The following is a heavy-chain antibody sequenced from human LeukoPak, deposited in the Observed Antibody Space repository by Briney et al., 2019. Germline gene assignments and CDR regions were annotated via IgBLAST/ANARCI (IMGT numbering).Heavy chain of an antibody. CDR1: GFTFDDYV. Sequence: PGGSLRLSCVASGFTFDDYVMHWVRQAPGKGLEWVSGISWNSNNTGYADSVKGRFTISRDNAKTSLYLQLNSLRAEDTAVYYCAKDMRGGYNFGIFDYWGQGPRSPSPQ. CDR2: ISWNSNNT. V-gene: IGHV3-9*01. J-gene: IGHJ4*02. CDR3: AKDMRGGYNFGIFDY. D-gene: IGHD5-18*01.